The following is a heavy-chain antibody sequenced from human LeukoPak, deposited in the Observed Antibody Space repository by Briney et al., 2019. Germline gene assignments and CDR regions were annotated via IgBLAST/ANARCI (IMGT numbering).Heavy chain of an antibody. CDR2: MNPNSGNT. CDR3: ASEQCLKREGVYYYYGVAV. CDR1: GYTFTTYD. Sequence: GASVKVSCKASGYTFTTYDINWVRQASGQGLEWMSWMNPNSGNTEYAQKLQGRVTMTRDTSTTTAYMELNSLRSEDTAVYYCASEQCLKREGVYYYYGVAVWGQGTAVTVSS. V-gene: IGHV1-8*01. D-gene: IGHD6-19*01. J-gene: IGHJ6*02.